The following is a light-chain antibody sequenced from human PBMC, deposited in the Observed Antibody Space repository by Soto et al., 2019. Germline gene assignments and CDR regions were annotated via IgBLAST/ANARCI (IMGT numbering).Light chain of an antibody. Sequence: EIVMTQSPATLSVSPGERATLSCRASQSVSSNLAWYQQKPGQAPRLLIYGAPTRATGIPARFSGSGSGTEFTLTISSLQSEDFAVYYCQQYNNWPPMYTFGQGTKVDIK. CDR2: GAP. CDR1: QSVSSN. V-gene: IGKV3-15*01. CDR3: QQYNNWPPMYT. J-gene: IGKJ2*01.